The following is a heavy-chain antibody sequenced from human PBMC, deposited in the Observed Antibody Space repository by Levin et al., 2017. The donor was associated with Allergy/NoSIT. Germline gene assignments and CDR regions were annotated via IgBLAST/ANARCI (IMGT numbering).Heavy chain of an antibody. D-gene: IGHD3-22*01. Sequence: LSLTCAASGFTFSSYGMHWVRQAPGKGLEWVAVISYDGSNKYYADSVKGRFTISRDNSKNTLYLQMNSLRAEDTAVYYCAKGRPITMIVVVSGAFDIWGQGTMVTVSS. CDR3: AKGRPITMIVVVSGAFDI. J-gene: IGHJ3*02. CDR1: GFTFSSYG. CDR2: ISYDGSNK. V-gene: IGHV3-30*18.